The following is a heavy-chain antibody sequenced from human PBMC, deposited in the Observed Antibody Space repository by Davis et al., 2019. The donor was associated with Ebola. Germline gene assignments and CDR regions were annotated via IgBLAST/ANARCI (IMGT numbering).Heavy chain of an antibody. CDR2: IKTDGSEE. CDR1: GFTFSTYW. V-gene: IGHV3-7*03. D-gene: IGHD6-6*01. CDR3: AKARIAALRFDP. Sequence: GGSLRLSCAASGFTFSTYWMSWVRQAPGKGLEWVANIKTDGSEEHYVDSVKGRFTISRDNSKNTLYLQMNSLRAEDTAVYYCAKARIAALRFDPWGQGTLVTVSS. J-gene: IGHJ5*02.